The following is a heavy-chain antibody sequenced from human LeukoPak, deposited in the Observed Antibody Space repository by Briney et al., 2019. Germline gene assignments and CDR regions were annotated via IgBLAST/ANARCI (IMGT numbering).Heavy chain of an antibody. J-gene: IGHJ4*02. CDR1: GFPFSDYW. CDR2: ISGSGGST. CDR3: AKSAYYYDSSGSAFDY. D-gene: IGHD3-22*01. Sequence: GGSLRLSCAASGFPFSDYWMAWVRQAPGKGLEWVSAISGSGGSTYYADSVKGRFTISRDNSKNTLYLQMNSLRAEDTAVYYCAKSAYYYDSSGSAFDYWGQGTLVTVSS. V-gene: IGHV3-23*01.